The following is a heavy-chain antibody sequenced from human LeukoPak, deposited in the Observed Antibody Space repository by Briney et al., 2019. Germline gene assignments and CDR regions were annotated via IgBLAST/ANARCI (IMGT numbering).Heavy chain of an antibody. CDR1: GFTFDDYA. V-gene: IGHV3-9*01. J-gene: IGHJ6*02. D-gene: IGHD4-17*01. CDR3: AKDYGGYYYYYGMDV. CDR2: ISWNSGSI. Sequence: PGRSLRLSCAASGFTFDDYAMYWVRQAPGKGLEWVSGISWNSGSIGYADSVKGRFTIPRDNAKNSLYLQMNSLRAEDTALYYCAKDYGGYYYYYGMDVWGQGTTVTVSS.